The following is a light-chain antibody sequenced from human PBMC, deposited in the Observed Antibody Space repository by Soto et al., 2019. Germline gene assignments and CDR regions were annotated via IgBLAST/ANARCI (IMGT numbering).Light chain of an antibody. V-gene: IGKV3-15*01. J-gene: IGKJ5*01. CDR1: QSVNNN. CDR2: YAS. Sequence: EIMMTQSPATLSVSPGESATLSCRASQSVNNNLAWYQHKPGQAPRLLIYYASTRATGIPARFSGSGSGTEVSLPISSLLYEDFVLYYCQQYNDWPPITFGQGTRLEIK. CDR3: QQYNDWPPIT.